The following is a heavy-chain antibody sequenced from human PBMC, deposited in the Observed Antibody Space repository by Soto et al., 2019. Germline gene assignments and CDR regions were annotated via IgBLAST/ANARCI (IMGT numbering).Heavy chain of an antibody. J-gene: IGHJ4*02. Sequence: ASETLSLPWTVSGGSISSGGYYWGWIRQHPGKGLEWIGYIYYSGSTYYNPSLKSRVTISVDTSKNQFSLKLSSVTAADTAVYYCARWPQLEPRFDYWGQGTLVTVSS. CDR3: ARWPQLEPRFDY. V-gene: IGHV4-31*02. CDR2: IYYSGST. D-gene: IGHD1-1*01. CDR1: GGSISSGGYY.